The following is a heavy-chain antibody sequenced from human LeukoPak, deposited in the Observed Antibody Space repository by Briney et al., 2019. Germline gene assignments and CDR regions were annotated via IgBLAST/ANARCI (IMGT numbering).Heavy chain of an antibody. V-gene: IGHV3-23*01. CDR3: AKGRSMNNWNAFHFDL. Sequence: GGSLRLSCSASGFTFSSYAMTWVRQAPGKGLEWVSLISGGGGGTYYADSVKGRFTISRGNSKNTLFLQMDNLRADDTAVYSCAKGRSMNNWNAFHFDLWGRGTLVTVSS. CDR2: ISGGGGGT. D-gene: IGHD1-20*01. CDR1: GFTFSSYA. J-gene: IGHJ2*01.